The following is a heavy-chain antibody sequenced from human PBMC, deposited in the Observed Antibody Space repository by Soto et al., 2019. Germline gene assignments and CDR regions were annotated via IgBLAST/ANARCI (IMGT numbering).Heavy chain of an antibody. V-gene: IGHV4-4*02. D-gene: IGHD4-17*01. CDR1: SGSISSSNW. Sequence: QVQLLESGPGLVKPSGTLSLTCAVSSGSISSSNWWSWVRQPPGKGLEWIGEIYHSGSTNYNPSLKSRVTISVDKSKNQFSLKLSSVTAADTAVYYSARFGTYDYGDYGSDYWGQGTLVTVSS. CDR3: ARFGTYDYGDYGSDY. CDR2: IYHSGST. J-gene: IGHJ4*02.